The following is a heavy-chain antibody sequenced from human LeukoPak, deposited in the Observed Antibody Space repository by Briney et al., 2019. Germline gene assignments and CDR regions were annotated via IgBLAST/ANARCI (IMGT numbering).Heavy chain of an antibody. CDR3: ASRYYDSSGYYYSYNWFDP. D-gene: IGHD3-22*01. Sequence: PSETLSLTCAVYGGSFSGYYWSWIRQPPGKGLEWIGEINHSGSTNYNPSLKSRVTISVDTSKNQFSLKLSSVTAADTAVYYCASRYYDSSGYYYSYNWFDPWGQGTPVTVSS. CDR2: INHSGST. J-gene: IGHJ5*02. V-gene: IGHV4-34*01. CDR1: GGSFSGYY.